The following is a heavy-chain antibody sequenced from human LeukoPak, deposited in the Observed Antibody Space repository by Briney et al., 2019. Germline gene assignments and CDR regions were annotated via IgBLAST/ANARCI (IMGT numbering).Heavy chain of an antibody. Sequence: SETLSLTCAVSGGSFSGYYWSWIRQPPGKGLEWIGEINHSGSTNYNPSLKSRVTISVDTSKNQFSLKLSSVTAADTAVYYCARHPGGYGDYGMDVWGKGTTVTVSS. D-gene: IGHD4-17*01. CDR1: GGSFSGYY. CDR3: ARHPGGYGDYGMDV. J-gene: IGHJ6*04. CDR2: INHSGST. V-gene: IGHV4-34*01.